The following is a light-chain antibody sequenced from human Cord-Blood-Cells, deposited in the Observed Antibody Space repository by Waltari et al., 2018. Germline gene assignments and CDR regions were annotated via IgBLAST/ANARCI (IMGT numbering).Light chain of an antibody. V-gene: IGLV2-11*01. CDR1: SSDVGGYNY. J-gene: IGLJ1*01. Sequence: QSDLTQPRSVSGSPGQSVTISCTGTSSDVGGYNYVSLYQQHPGKAPKLMLYDGSKRPSGVPVRFSGSKSGTTASLTISGLQAEDEADYYCCSYAGSYTYVFGTGTKVTVL. CDR2: DGS. CDR3: CSYAGSYTYV.